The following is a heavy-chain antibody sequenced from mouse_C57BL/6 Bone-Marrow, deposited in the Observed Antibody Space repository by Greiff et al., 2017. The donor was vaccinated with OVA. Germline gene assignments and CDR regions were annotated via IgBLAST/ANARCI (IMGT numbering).Heavy chain of an antibody. V-gene: IGHV2-6-1*01. J-gene: IGHJ1*03. CDR3: ARHGPFPYWYFDV. Sequence: VQLQQSGPGLVAPSQSLSITCTVSGFSLTSYGVHWVRQPPGKGLEWLVVIWSDGSTTYNSALKSRLSISKDNSKSQVFLKMNSLQTDDTAMYYCARHGPFPYWYFDVWGTGTTVTVSS. CDR1: GFSLTSYG. CDR2: IWSDGST.